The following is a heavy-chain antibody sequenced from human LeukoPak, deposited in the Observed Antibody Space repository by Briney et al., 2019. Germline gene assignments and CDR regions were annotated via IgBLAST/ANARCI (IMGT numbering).Heavy chain of an antibody. CDR1: GFTFSSYG. V-gene: IGHV3-66*01. D-gene: IGHD3-9*01. CDR3: ASSLRYFDWSPRTIDY. J-gene: IGHJ4*02. Sequence: GGSLRLSCAASGFTFSSYGMSWVRQAPGKGLEWVSVIYSGGSTYYADSVKGRFTISRDNSKNTLYLQMNSLRAEDTAVYYCASSLRYFDWSPRTIDYWGQGTLVTVSS. CDR2: IYSGGST.